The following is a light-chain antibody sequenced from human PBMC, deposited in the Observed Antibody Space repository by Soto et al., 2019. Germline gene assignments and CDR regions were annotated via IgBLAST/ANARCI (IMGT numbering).Light chain of an antibody. CDR3: QQRSNWPPFT. J-gene: IGKJ5*01. CDR1: QIVSSY. Sequence: EIMLTQSPGTLSLSPGERATLSCRASQIVSSYLAWYQQKPGQAPRLLIYDASNRATGIPARFSGSGSGTDFTLTISSLEPEDFAVYYCQQRSNWPPFTFGQGTRLEIK. CDR2: DAS. V-gene: IGKV3-11*01.